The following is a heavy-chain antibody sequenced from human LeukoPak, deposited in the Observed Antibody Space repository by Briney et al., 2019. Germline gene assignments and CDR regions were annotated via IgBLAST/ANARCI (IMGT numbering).Heavy chain of an antibody. J-gene: IGHJ5*02. D-gene: IGHD6-13*01. CDR1: GYTFTGYY. V-gene: IGHV1-2*02. Sequence: ASVKVSCKASGYTFTGYYMHWVRQAPGQGREWMGWINPNSGDTSYAQKFQGRVTMTRDTSITTAYMDLTSLTSDDTAVYYCARRLSTWSEGWFDPWGQGTLVTVSS. CDR2: INPNSGDT. CDR3: ARRLSTWSEGWFDP.